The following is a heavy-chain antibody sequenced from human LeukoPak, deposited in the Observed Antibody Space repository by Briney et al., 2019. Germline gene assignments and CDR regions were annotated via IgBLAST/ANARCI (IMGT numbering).Heavy chain of an antibody. D-gene: IGHD2-15*01. CDR3: ASAGEAADFDY. CDR1: GGSISSAGYY. J-gene: IGHJ4*02. V-gene: IGHV4-31*03. Sequence: SETLSLTCTVSGGSISSAGYYWTWVRQHPGKGLEWVGFIHYSGRTYYSPSLKSRLTISVDTSKNQFSLKLSSVTAADTAVYYCASAGEAADFDYWGQGTLVTVSS. CDR2: IHYSGRT.